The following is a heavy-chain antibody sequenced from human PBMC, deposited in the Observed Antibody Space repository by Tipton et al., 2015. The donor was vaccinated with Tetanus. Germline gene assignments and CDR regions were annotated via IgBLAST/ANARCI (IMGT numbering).Heavy chain of an antibody. J-gene: IGHJ3*02. Sequence: QLVQSGAEVKKPGESLRISCKGSGYSFTSYWIGWVRQMPGKGLEWMWIIYPGDSDTRYSPSFQGRVTISAEKSISTAYLQWSSLKASDTAMYYCARREDIVYAGAFDIWGQGTMVTVSS. CDR2: IYPGDSDT. CDR3: ARREDIVYAGAFDI. CDR1: GYSFTSYW. D-gene: IGHD5-12*01. V-gene: IGHV5-51*01.